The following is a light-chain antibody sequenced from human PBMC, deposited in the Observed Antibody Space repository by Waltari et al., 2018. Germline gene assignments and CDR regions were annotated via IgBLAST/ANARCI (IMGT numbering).Light chain of an antibody. CDR2: RNN. V-gene: IGLV1-47*01. CDR3: AAWEDSLSGPV. Sequence: QSVLTQPPSASGTPGQRVTISCSGSSSNLGSNSVYWYKQLPGTAPKLPIYRNNQRPSGVPDRFSGSKSGTSAALAISGLRSEDEADDYCAAWEDSLSGPVFGGGTKLTVL. CDR1: SSNLGSNS. J-gene: IGLJ3*02.